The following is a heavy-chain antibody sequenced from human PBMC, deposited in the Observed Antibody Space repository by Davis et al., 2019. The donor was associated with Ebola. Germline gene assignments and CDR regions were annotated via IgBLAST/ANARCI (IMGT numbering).Heavy chain of an antibody. D-gene: IGHD6-25*01. CDR2: ISYDGSNK. V-gene: IGHV3-30*18. J-gene: IGHJ4*02. CDR1: GFTFSSYG. CDR3: AKVERSDY. Sequence: GGSLRLSCAASGFTFSSYGMHWVRQAPGKGLEWVAVISYDGSNKYYADSVKGRFTISRDNSKNTLYLQMNSLRAEDTAVYDCAKVERSDYWGQGTLVTVSS.